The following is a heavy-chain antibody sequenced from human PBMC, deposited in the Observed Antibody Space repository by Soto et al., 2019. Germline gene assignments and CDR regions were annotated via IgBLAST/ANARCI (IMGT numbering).Heavy chain of an antibody. V-gene: IGHV1-69*12. CDR3: ARDKDRKQLGGNYYYGIDV. J-gene: IGHJ6*02. CDR1: GGTFGNSA. D-gene: IGHD3-3*02. CDR2: IIPIFPPP. Sequence: QVQLVQSGAAVKKPGSSVTVSCKASGGTFGNSAISWVRQAPGQGLEWMGGIIPIFPPPDYAQKFQGRVRITADESTSTAYRELTSLRSEDTAVYYWARDKDRKQLGGNYYYGIDVWGQGTTVTVSS.